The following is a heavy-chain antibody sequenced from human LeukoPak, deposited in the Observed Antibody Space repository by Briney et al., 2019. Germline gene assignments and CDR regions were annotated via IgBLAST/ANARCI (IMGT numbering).Heavy chain of an antibody. D-gene: IGHD3-16*02. CDR3: ARVATIWGSHRYFDY. V-gene: IGHV1-18*01. CDR2: ISPYTDNT. J-gene: IGHJ4*02. CDR1: GYNFITYP. Sequence: ASVKVSCKASGYNFITYPLIWVRQAPGQGLEWMGRISPYTDNTDLAQNLQGRVTMTTDTSTSTAYMELRGLTSDDTAVFFCARVATIWGSHRYFDYWGQGTLVTVSS.